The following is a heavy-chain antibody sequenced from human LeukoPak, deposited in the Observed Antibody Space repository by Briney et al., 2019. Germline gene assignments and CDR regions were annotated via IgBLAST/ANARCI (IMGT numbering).Heavy chain of an antibody. CDR3: ARALNSYGYSPFDS. CDR1: GYTFTSYY. V-gene: IGHV1-46*01. J-gene: IGHJ4*02. D-gene: IGHD5-18*01. Sequence: ASVKVSCKASGYTFTSYYMHWVRQAPGQGLEWMGIINPSGGSTSYAQKFQGRVTMTRDTSTSTAYMELRSLRSDDTAVYYCARALNSYGYSPFDSWGQGTLVTVSS. CDR2: INPSGGST.